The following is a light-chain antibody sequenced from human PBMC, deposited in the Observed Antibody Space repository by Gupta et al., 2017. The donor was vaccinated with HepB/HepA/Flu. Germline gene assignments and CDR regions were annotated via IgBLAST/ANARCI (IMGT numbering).Light chain of an antibody. Sequence: EIVMTQSTATLSVSPGESATLSCRASQSVGSNLAWYQQKPGQAPRLPIYAASARGTGIPVRFSGSGCGRDVTLTISSRQEEDFAVYYCQQNENWPPGAFGQGTKVEIK. J-gene: IGKJ1*01. CDR3: QQNENWPPGA. V-gene: IGKV3-15*01. CDR2: AAS. CDR1: QSVGSN.